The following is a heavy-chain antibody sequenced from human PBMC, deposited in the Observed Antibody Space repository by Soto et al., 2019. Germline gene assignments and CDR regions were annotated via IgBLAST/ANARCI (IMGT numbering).Heavy chain of an antibody. CDR3: AREGTRWELLQGRGASFDY. J-gene: IGHJ4*02. D-gene: IGHD1-26*01. V-gene: IGHV1-69*12. Sequence: QVQLVQSGAEVKKPGSSVKVSCKASGGTFSSYAISWVRQAPGQGLEWMGGIIPIFGTANYAQKFQGRVTITADESTSTAYMELSSLRSEDTAVYYCAREGTRWELLQGRGASFDYWGQGTLVTVSS. CDR1: GGTFSSYA. CDR2: IIPIFGTA.